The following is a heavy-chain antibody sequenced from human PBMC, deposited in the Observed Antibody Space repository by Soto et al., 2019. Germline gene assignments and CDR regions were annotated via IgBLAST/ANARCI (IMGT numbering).Heavy chain of an antibody. CDR2: ISFDGTNK. D-gene: IGHD2-15*01. V-gene: IGHV3-30*18. CDR1: GFSFSRDG. CDR3: AKGASCSGTTCFSHMGY. Sequence: GGSLRLSCAASGFSFSRDGMHWVRQAPGKGLEWVAVISFDGTNKYYADSVKGRFTISRDNSKDTLYLQMNSLRAEDTAVYYCAKGASCSGTTCFSHMGYWGQGTHVTVSS. J-gene: IGHJ4*02.